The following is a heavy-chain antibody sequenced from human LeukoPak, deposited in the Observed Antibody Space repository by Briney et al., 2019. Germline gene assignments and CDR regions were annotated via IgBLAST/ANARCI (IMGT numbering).Heavy chain of an antibody. CDR2: IKQDGSEK. CDR1: GFTFSSYW. Sequence: GGSLRLTCAASGFTFSSYWMSWVRQAPGKGLEWVANIKQDGSEKYYVDSVKGRFTISRDNAKNSLYLQMNSLRAEDTAVYYCARDRETYYYYYYMDVWGKGTTVTISS. J-gene: IGHJ6*03. V-gene: IGHV3-7*01. CDR3: ARDRETYYYYYYMDV. D-gene: IGHD1-26*01.